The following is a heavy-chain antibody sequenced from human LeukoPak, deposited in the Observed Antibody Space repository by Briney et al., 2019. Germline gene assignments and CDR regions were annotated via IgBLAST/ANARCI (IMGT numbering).Heavy chain of an antibody. CDR3: ARDREVIPFDY. Sequence: GGSLRLSCAASGFTVSSNYMSWVRQAPGKGLEWVSLISGSGGSTYYADSVKGRFTISRDNSKNTLFLQMNSLRAEDTAVYYCARDREVIPFDYWGQGTLVTVSS. CDR2: ISGSGGST. V-gene: IGHV3-23*01. CDR1: GFTVSSNY. D-gene: IGHD2-21*01. J-gene: IGHJ4*02.